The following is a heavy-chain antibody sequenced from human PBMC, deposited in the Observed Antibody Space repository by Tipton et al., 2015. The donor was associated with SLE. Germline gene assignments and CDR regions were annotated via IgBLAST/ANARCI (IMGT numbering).Heavy chain of an antibody. D-gene: IGHD6-13*01. CDR3: AKPGQLYSSPGDYFDY. Sequence: SLRLSCVASGFTFSSSWMHWVRQVPGKGLVGVSRINSDGSIANYADSVKGRFTISRDNAKNTLYLQMNSLRAEDTAVYYCAKPGQLYSSPGDYFDYWGQGTLVTVSS. CDR2: INSDGSIA. J-gene: IGHJ4*02. CDR1: GFTFSSSW. V-gene: IGHV3-74*01.